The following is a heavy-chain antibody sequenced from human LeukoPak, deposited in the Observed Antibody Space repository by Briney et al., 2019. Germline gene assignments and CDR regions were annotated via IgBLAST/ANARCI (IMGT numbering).Heavy chain of an antibody. CDR3: ARLATVTRSNLPNYYYYYGMDV. J-gene: IGHJ6*02. V-gene: IGHV4-34*01. CDR2: INHSGST. Sequence: PSETLSLTCAVYGGSFSGYYWSWIRQPPGKGLEWIGEINHSGSTNYNPSLKSRVTISVDTSKNQFSLKLSSVTAADTAVYYCARLATVTRSNLPNYYYYYGMDVWGQGTTVTVSS. CDR1: GGSFSGYY. D-gene: IGHD4-17*01.